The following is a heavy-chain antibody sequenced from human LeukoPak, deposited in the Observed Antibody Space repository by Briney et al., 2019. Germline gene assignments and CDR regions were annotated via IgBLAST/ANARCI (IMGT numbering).Heavy chain of an antibody. CDR2: IIPIFGTA. D-gene: IGHD4-17*01. J-gene: IGHJ4*02. CDR3: ARDGDDYGDYGPPDY. V-gene: IGHV1-69*01. CDR1: GGTFSSYA. Sequence: SVKVSCKASGGTFSSYAISWVRQAPGQGLEWMGGIIPIFGTANYAQKFQGRVTITADESTSTAYMELSSLRSEDTAVYYCARDGDDYGDYGPPDYWGQGTLVTVSS.